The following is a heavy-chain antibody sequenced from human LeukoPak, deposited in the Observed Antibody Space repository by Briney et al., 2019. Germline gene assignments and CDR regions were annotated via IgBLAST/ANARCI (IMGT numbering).Heavy chain of an antibody. CDR1: GYTFTGYY. CDR2: INPNSGGT. CDR3: ARTPYSSDYYYYYMDV. V-gene: IGHV1-2*02. Sequence: GASVKVSCKASGYTFTGYYMHWVRQAPGQGLEWMGWINPNSGGTNYAQKFQGRVTMTRDTSISTAYMELSRLRSDDTAVYYCARTPYSSDYYYYYMDVWGKGTTVTVSS. J-gene: IGHJ6*03. D-gene: IGHD6-19*01.